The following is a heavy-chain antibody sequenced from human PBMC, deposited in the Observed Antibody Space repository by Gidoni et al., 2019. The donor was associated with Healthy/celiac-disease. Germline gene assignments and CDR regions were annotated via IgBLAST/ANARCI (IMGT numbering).Heavy chain of an antibody. D-gene: IGHD2-15*01. CDR3: ARLIRDCSGGSCLTFDI. V-gene: IGHV4-59*08. CDR2: IYYSGST. CDR1: GGSISSYY. J-gene: IGHJ3*02. Sequence: HVQLQESGPGLVKPSETLSLTCTVSGGSISSYYWSWFRQPPGKGLEWIGYIYYSGSTNYNPSLKSRVTISVDTSKNQFSLKLSSVTAADTAVYYCARLIRDCSGGSCLTFDIWGQGTMVTVSS.